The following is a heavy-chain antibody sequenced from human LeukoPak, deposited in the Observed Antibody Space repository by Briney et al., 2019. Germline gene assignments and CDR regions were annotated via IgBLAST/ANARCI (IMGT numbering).Heavy chain of an antibody. V-gene: IGHV1-3*01. CDR2: INAGNGNA. J-gene: IGHJ4*02. Sequence: GASVKVSCKASGYTFNSYAMHWVRQAPGQRLEWMGWINAGNGNARYSQKFQGRVTITRDTSASTAYMELSSLRSEDTAVYYCARGSGDYVALGDYWGQGTLVTVSS. D-gene: IGHD4-17*01. CDR3: ARGSGDYVALGDY. CDR1: GYTFNSYA.